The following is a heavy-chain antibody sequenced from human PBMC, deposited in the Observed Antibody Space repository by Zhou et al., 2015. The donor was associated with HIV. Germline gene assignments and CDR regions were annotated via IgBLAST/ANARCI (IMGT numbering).Heavy chain of an antibody. Sequence: QVQLVQSGAEVKKPGSSVKVSCKASGGTFSSYAISWVRQAPGQGLEWMGGIIPIFGTANYAQKFQGRVTITADESTSTAYMELSSLRSEDTAVYYCARGGGYYYDSSGYQGYFDYWGQGTLVTVSS. CDR3: ARGGGYYYDSSGYQGYFDY. D-gene: IGHD3-22*01. CDR1: GGTFSSYA. CDR2: IIPIFGTA. J-gene: IGHJ4*02. V-gene: IGHV1-69*01.